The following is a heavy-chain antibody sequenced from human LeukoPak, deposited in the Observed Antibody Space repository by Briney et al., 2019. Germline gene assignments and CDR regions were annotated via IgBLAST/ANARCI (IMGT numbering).Heavy chain of an antibody. CDR1: GYTFTSYY. J-gene: IGHJ4*02. D-gene: IGHD3-22*01. Sequence: GASVKVSCKASGYTFTSYYMHWVRHAPGQGLEWMGIINPSGGSTSYAQKFQGRVTMTRDTSTSTVYMELSSLRSEDTAVYYCARGGYDSSGYYSKSAYFDYWGQGTLVTVSS. CDR3: ARGGYDSSGYYSKSAYFDY. CDR2: INPSGGST. V-gene: IGHV1-46*01.